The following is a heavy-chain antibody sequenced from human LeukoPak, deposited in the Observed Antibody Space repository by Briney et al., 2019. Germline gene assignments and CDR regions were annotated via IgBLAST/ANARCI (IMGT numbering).Heavy chain of an antibody. CDR3: ARVPGDTAMATGY. D-gene: IGHD5-18*01. CDR1: GFSFSSYA. CDR2: ISSSSSYI. V-gene: IGHV3-21*01. Sequence: PGGSLRFSCAASGFSFSSYAMHWVRQAPGKGVEWVSSISSSSSYIYYADSVKGRFTISREKAKKSLYMQMKSLRAEDTAVYYCARVPGDTAMATGYWGQGTLVTVSS. J-gene: IGHJ4*02.